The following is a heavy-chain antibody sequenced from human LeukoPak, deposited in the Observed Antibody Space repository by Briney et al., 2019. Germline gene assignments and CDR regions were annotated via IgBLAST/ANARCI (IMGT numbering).Heavy chain of an antibody. J-gene: IGHJ4*02. CDR1: GGSISSSSYY. Sequence: PSETLSLTCTVSGGSISSSSYYWGWIRQPPGKGLEWIGSIYYSGSTYYNPSLKSRVTISVDTSENQFSLKLSSVTAADTAVYYCARVRWDSGTYHIDYWGQGTLVTVSS. V-gene: IGHV4-39*07. D-gene: IGHD1-26*01. CDR2: IYYSGST. CDR3: ARVRWDSGTYHIDY.